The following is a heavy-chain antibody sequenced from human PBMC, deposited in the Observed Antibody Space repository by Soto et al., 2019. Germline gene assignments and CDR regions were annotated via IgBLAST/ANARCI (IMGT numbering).Heavy chain of an antibody. Sequence: GASVKVSCKASGGTFSSYAISWVRQAPGQGLEWMGGIIPIFGTANYAQKFQGRVTITGDEFTSTAYMELSSLRSEDTAVYYCAAVHRLNAFDIWGQGTMVTVSS. V-gene: IGHV1-69*13. CDR3: AAVHRLNAFDI. CDR2: IIPIFGTA. J-gene: IGHJ3*02. CDR1: GGTFSSYA. D-gene: IGHD1-1*01.